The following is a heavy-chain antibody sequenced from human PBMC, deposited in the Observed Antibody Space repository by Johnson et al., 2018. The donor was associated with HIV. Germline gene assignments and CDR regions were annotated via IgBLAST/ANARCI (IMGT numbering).Heavy chain of an antibody. CDR1: GFTVSSNY. CDR3: ARETGFAIFGVVKLNAFDI. D-gene: IGHD3-3*01. CDR2: IYSGGST. V-gene: IGHV3-66*01. J-gene: IGHJ3*02. Sequence: VQLVESGGGVVQPGGSLRLSCAASGFTVSSNYMSWVLQAPGKGLEWVSVIYSGGSTYYADSVKGRFTISRDNSKNTLYLQMNSLRAEDTALYYCARETGFAIFGVVKLNAFDIWGQGTMVTVFS.